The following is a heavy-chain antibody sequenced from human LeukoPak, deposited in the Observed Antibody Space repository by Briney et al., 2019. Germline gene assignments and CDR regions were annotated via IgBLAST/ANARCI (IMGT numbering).Heavy chain of an antibody. D-gene: IGHD3-16*02. CDR1: GYTFTGYY. Sequence: ASVKVSCKASGYTFTGYYMHWVRQAPGQGLEWMGWISGYNGYTNYAQKVQGRVTMTRDMSTTTDYMELSSLRSEDTAVYYCARDNSVGDIAWWFDPWGQGTLVTVSS. CDR2: ISGYNGYT. CDR3: ARDNSVGDIAWWFDP. V-gene: IGHV1-2*02. J-gene: IGHJ5*02.